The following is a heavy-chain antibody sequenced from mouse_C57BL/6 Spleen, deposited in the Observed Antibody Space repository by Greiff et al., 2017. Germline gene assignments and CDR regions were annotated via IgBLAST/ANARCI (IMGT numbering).Heavy chain of an antibody. CDR1: GYTFTSYD. J-gene: IGHJ4*01. CDR3: ASNYLGNYYAMDY. V-gene: IGHV1-85*01. CDR2: FYPRDGST. D-gene: IGHD2-1*01. Sequence: VQLQQSGPELVKPGASVKLSCKASGYTFTSYDINWVKQRPGQGLEWIGWFYPRDGSTKYNEKFKGKATLAVDTSSSTAYMELHSLTSEDSAVYLCASNYLGNYYAMDYWGQGTSVTVSS.